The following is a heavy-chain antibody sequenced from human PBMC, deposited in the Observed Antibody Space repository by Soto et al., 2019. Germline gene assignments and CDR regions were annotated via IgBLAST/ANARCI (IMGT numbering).Heavy chain of an antibody. J-gene: IGHJ6*02. CDR1: GFTFSNAW. CDR2: IKRKTDGGTT. V-gene: IGHV3-15*01. CDR3: TTDSPSHYDFWSGAGYYYYGMDV. Sequence: PGGSLRLSCAASGFTFSNAWMTWVRLAPGKGLEWVGLIKRKTDGGTTDYAAPVKGRFTISRDDSKNTLYLQMNSLKTEDTAVYYCTTDSPSHYDFWSGAGYYYYGMDVWGQGTTVTVSS. D-gene: IGHD3-3*01.